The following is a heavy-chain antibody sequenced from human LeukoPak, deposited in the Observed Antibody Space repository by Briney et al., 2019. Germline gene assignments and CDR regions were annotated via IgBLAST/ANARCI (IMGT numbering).Heavy chain of an antibody. Sequence: GGSLRLSCAASGFTFSSYSMNWVRQAPGKGLEWVSSISSSSSYIYYVDSVKGRFTISRDNAKNSLYLQMNSLRAEDTAVYYCARERVGATDAFDIRGQGTMVTVSS. D-gene: IGHD1-26*01. V-gene: IGHV3-21*01. CDR2: ISSSSSYI. CDR1: GFTFSSYS. J-gene: IGHJ3*02. CDR3: ARERVGATDAFDI.